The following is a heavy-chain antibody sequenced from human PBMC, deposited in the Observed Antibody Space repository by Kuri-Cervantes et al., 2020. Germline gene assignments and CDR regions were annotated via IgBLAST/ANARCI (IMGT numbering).Heavy chain of an antibody. CDR2: IYTSGST. V-gene: IGHV4-61*02. D-gene: IGHD5-24*01. Sequence: SCTVSGGSISSGSYYWSWIRQPAGKGLEWIGRIYTSGSTNYNPSLKSRVTISVDTSKNQFSLKLSSVTAADTAVYYCARAGRDGYSYDAFDIWGQGTMVTVSS. J-gene: IGHJ3*02. CDR3: ARAGRDGYSYDAFDI. CDR1: GGSISSGSYY.